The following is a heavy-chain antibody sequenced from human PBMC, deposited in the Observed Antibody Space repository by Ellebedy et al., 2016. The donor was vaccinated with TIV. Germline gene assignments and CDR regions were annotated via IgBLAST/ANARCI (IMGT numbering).Heavy chain of an antibody. CDR1: GGSIGAYY. CDR3: ARDTTDYYYGSGSYYKWFDP. D-gene: IGHD3-10*01. Sequence: MPSETLSLTCTVSGGSIGAYYWSWIRPPTGKGLEWIGYGYYSGITNYSPSLKRRVTISVDTSKNQFALKLSSVTAADTAVYYCARDTTDYYYGSGSYYKWFDPWGQGTLVTVSS. J-gene: IGHJ5*02. V-gene: IGHV4-59*01. CDR2: GYYSGIT.